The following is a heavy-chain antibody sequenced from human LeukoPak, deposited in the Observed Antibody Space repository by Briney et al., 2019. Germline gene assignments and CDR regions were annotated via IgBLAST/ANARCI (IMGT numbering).Heavy chain of an antibody. CDR3: ARAVVVPAATDY. J-gene: IGHJ4*02. V-gene: IGHV3-30*02. CDR2: IRYDGSNK. Sequence: GGSLRLSCAASGFTVSSNYMSWVRQAPGKGLEWLAFIRYDGSNKYYADSVKGRFTISRDNSKNTLYLQMNSLRAEDTAVYYCARAVVVPAATDYWGQGTLVTVSS. CDR1: GFTVSSNY. D-gene: IGHD2-2*01.